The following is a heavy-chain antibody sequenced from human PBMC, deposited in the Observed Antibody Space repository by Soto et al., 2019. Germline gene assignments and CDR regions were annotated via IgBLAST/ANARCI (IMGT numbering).Heavy chain of an antibody. CDR3: AKVLWFGELYFDY. CDR1: GFTFSSYA. J-gene: IGHJ4*02. Sequence: EVQLLESGGGLVQPGGSLRLSCAASGFTFSSYAMSWVRQAPGKGLEWVSAISGSGGSTYYADSVKGRFTISRDNSNNTLYLQMNSLRAEDTAVYYCAKVLWFGELYFDYWGQGTLVTVSS. V-gene: IGHV3-23*01. D-gene: IGHD3-10*01. CDR2: ISGSGGST.